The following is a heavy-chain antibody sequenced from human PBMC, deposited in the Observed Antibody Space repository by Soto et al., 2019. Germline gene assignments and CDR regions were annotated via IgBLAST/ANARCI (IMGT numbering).Heavy chain of an antibody. V-gene: IGHV4-31*03. CDR1: GGSISSGGYY. Sequence: PSETLSLTCTVSGGSISSGGYYWSWIRQHPGKGLERIGYIYYSGSTYYNPSLKSRVTISVDTSKNQFSLKLSSVTAADTAVYYCASCFWSGYHVWGQGTLVTVSS. D-gene: IGHD3-3*01. J-gene: IGHJ4*02. CDR3: ASCFWSGYHV. CDR2: IYYSGST.